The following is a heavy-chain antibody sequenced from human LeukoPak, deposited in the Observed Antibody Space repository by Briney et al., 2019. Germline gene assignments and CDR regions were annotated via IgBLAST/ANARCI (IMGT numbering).Heavy chain of an antibody. CDR2: IRPDGRKK. CDR1: GLTFNTCG. J-gene: IGHJ4*02. CDR3: VKDDPVLHY. Sequence: GGSLRLSCSTSGLTFNTCGMHWVRQAPGRGLEWLTLIRPDGRKKFYSDSVKGRFTVSRDNFKNMLYLEMNSLRSEDTAVYYCVKDDPVLHYWGQGTLVSVSS. V-gene: IGHV3-30*02.